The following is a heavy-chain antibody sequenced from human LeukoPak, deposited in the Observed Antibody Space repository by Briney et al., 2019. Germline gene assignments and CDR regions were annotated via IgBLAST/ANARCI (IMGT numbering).Heavy chain of an antibody. J-gene: IGHJ4*02. CDR1: GFTFSAYF. D-gene: IGHD6-13*01. V-gene: IGHV3-64*04. CDR3: AKDVVRQQLVL. CDR2: ISSNEYDT. Sequence: PGGSLRLSCSASGFTFSAYFMHWVRQAPGKGLEYVSSISSNEYDTYYADSVKGRFTISRDNSKNTLYLQMNSLRAEDTAVYYCAKDVVRQQLVLWGQGTLVTVSS.